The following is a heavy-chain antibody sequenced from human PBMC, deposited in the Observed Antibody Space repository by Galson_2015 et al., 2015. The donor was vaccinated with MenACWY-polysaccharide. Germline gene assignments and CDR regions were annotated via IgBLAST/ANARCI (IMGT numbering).Heavy chain of an antibody. CDR2: INQDGSEK. Sequence: SLRLSCAGSGFTFRSYWMSWVRQAPGKGLEWVANINQDGSEKYYVDSVKGRFTISRDNAKVSLYLQMSSLRAEDTAVYYCARHPNVLRYIDWGPGALVTVSS. CDR3: ARHPNVLRYID. V-gene: IGHV3-7*01. CDR1: GFTFRSYW. J-gene: IGHJ4*02. D-gene: IGHD3-9*01.